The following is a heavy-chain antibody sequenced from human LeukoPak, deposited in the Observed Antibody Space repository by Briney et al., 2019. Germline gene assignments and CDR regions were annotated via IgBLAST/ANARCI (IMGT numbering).Heavy chain of an antibody. V-gene: IGHV1-2*06. CDR1: GYTLTDYY. D-gene: IGHD3-22*01. J-gene: IGHJ4*02. CDR2: INPNSGGT. CDR3: ARVGYYESSGYYEY. Sequence: ASVKVSCKASGYTLTDYYMHWVRQATGQGLEWMGRINPNSGGTNYAQKFQGRVTMTRDTSISTVYMELSRLRSDDTAVYYCARVGYYESSGYYEYWGQGTLVTVSS.